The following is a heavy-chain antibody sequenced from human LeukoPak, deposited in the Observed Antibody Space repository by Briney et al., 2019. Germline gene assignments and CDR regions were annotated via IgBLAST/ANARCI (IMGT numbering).Heavy chain of an antibody. CDR1: GGSISRSDYY. D-gene: IGHD2-15*01. CDR2: IYYSGST. J-gene: IGHJ4*02. CDR3: ASVSKTVVAATIDY. Sequence: SETLSLTCTVSGGSISRSDYYWGWIRQPPGKGLEWIGSIYYSGSTYYNPSVKSRVTISVDTSKNQFSLKLSSVTAADTAIYYCASVSKTVVAATIDYWGQGTLVTVSS. V-gene: IGHV4-39*01.